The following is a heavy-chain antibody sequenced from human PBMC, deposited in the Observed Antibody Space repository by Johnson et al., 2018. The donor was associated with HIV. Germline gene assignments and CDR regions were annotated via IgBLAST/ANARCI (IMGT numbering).Heavy chain of an antibody. D-gene: IGHD3-16*02. V-gene: IGHV3-30*03. Sequence: QVQLVESGGGVVQPGRSLRLSCAASGFTFSNYGMHWVRQAPGKGLEWVAVISYDGSNKYYADSVKGRFTISRDNAKNSLYLQMNSLRAEDTAVYYCARVDRSWAVDICGQGTMVTVSS. CDR2: ISYDGSNK. CDR3: ARVDRSWAVDI. CDR1: GFTFSNYG. J-gene: IGHJ3*02.